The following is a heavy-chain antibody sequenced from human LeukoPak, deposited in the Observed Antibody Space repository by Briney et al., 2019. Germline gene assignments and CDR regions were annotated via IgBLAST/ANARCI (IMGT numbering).Heavy chain of an antibody. J-gene: IGHJ6*03. CDR3: AREVTCSGGSCYSDYYYYYMDV. Sequence: SQTLSLTCAISGDSVSSNSAAWNWIRQSPSRGLEWLGRTYYRSKWYNDCAVSVKSRITINPDTSKNQFSLQLNSVTPEDTAVYYCAREVTCSGGSCYSDYYYYYMDVWGKGTTVTVSS. CDR2: TYYRSKWYN. D-gene: IGHD2-15*01. CDR1: GDSVSSNSAA. V-gene: IGHV6-1*01.